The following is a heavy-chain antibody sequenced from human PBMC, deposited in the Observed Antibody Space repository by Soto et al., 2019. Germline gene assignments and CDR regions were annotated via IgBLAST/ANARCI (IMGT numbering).Heavy chain of an antibody. Sequence: GASEKVSCKASGGTFSSYAISWVRQAPGQGLEWMGGIIPIFGTANYAQKFQGRVTITADESTSTAYMELSSLRSEDTAVYYCARVVSRGDYYGMDVWGQGTTVTVSS. CDR3: ARVVSRGDYYGMDV. J-gene: IGHJ6*02. V-gene: IGHV1-69*13. CDR1: GGTFSSYA. CDR2: IIPIFGTA.